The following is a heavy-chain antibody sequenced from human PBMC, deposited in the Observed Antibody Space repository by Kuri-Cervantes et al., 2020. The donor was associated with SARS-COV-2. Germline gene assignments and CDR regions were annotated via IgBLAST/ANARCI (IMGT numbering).Heavy chain of an antibody. CDR3: ARVGSNAGYGYDYYYGVDV. CDR2: IIPILGIA. CDR1: GGTFSSYA. V-gene: IGHV1-69*10. J-gene: IGHJ6*02. D-gene: IGHD5-18*01. Sequence: SVKVSCKASGGTFSSYAISWVRQAPGQGLEWMGGIIPILGIANYAQKFQGRVTITADKSTSTAYMELSSLRSEDTAVYYCARVGSNAGYGYDYYYGVDVWGQGTTVTVSS.